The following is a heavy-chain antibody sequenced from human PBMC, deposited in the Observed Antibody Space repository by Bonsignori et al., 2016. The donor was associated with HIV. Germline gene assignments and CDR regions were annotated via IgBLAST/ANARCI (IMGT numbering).Heavy chain of an antibody. CDR2: INHSGST. J-gene: IGHJ4*02. D-gene: IGHD2-15*01. V-gene: IGHV4-34*01. CDR1: GGSFSGYY. CDR3: ARGRSSFNCSGGSCYYFDY. Sequence: SETLSLTCAVYGGSFSGYYWSWIRQPPGKGLEWIGEINHSGSTNYNPSLKSRVTISVDTSKNQFSLKLSSVTAADTAVYYCARGRSSFNCSGGSCYYFDYWGQGTLVTVSS.